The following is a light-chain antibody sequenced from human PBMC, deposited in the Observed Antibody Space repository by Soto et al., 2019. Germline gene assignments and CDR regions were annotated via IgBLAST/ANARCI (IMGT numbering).Light chain of an antibody. J-gene: IGKJ1*01. CDR2: KAS. CDR3: QQFNNYPWT. CDR1: QSISSW. Sequence: DIQMTQSPSTLSASVGDRVTITCRASQSISSWLAWYQQKPGKAPKLLIYKASSLESGVPSRFSGSGSGTEFTLTLSSLQPDDFASSYYQQFNNYPWTFCQGTRVEIK. V-gene: IGKV1-5*03.